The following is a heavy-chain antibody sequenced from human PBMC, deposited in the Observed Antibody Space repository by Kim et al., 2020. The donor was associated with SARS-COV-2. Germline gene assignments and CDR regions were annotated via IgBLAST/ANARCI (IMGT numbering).Heavy chain of an antibody. D-gene: IGHD6-13*01. J-gene: IGHJ4*02. CDR3: ARAASSWYRFDY. Sequence: SNPSLKRRVTISVDTSKNHFSLKLTSVTATDAAVYYCARAASSWYRFDYWGQGALVTVSS. V-gene: IGHV4-39*02.